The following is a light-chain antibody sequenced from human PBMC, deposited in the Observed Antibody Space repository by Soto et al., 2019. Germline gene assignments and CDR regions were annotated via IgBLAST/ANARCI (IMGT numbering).Light chain of an antibody. CDR2: GAS. Sequence: ELVLTQSPGPLSLSPGDRATLSCRASQSVSSTYLAWYQQKPGQAPRLLNSGASSRATGIPDRFSGSGSGTDFTLTISRLEPEDFAVYYCQQYCSSPLTFGGGTKVEIK. CDR1: QSVSSTY. CDR3: QQYCSSPLT. J-gene: IGKJ4*01. V-gene: IGKV3-20*01.